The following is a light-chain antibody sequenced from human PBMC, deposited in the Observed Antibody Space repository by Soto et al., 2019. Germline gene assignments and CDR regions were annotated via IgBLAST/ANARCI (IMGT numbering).Light chain of an antibody. CDR3: QQCFSLPPT. CDR2: LGF. J-gene: IGKJ1*01. Sequence: DIVMTQSPDSLALSLGERATIKCKSSQSVLSTSNDRNYLAWYLQKPGQSPQLLIYLGFNRASGVPDRFSGSGSGTEFTLTISNLQPDDFVVYYCQQCFSLPPTFGHGTKVDIK. V-gene: IGKV4-1*01. CDR1: QSVLSTSNDRNY.